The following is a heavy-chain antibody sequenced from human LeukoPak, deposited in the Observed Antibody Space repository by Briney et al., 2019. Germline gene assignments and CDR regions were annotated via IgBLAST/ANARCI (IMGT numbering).Heavy chain of an antibody. CDR1: GFTFSSYS. D-gene: IGHD3-9*01. CDR2: ISSSSSYI. J-gene: IGHJ4*02. V-gene: IGHV3-21*01. CDR3: ASYDILTGYYLDY. Sequence: GGALRLSCAASGFTFSSYSMNWVRQAPGEGLGWVSSISSSSSYIYYADSVKGRFTISRDNAKNSLYLQMNSLRAEDTAVYYCASYDILTGYYLDYWGQGTLVTASS.